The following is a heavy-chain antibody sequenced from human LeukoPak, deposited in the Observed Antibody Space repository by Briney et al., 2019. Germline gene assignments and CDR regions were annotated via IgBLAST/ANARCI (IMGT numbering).Heavy chain of an antibody. D-gene: IGHD3-9*01. CDR1: GFTFSNYA. V-gene: IGHV3-23*01. CDR3: AKERFDWDFDY. CDR2: ISGSDSST. Sequence: SGGSLRLSCAASGFTFSNYAMSWVRQAPGKGLEWVSAISGSDSSTYYADSVKGRFTISRDNSKNTLYLQMNSLRAEDTAVYYCAKERFDWDFDYWSQGTLVTVSS. J-gene: IGHJ4*02.